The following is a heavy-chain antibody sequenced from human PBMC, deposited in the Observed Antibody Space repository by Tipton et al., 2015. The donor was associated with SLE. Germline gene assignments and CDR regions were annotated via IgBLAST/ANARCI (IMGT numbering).Heavy chain of an antibody. V-gene: IGHV4-59*04. CDR2: IYYTGTTT. D-gene: IGHD5-18*01. CDR3: ARLHGYSYGLNWFDP. J-gene: IGHJ5*02. CDR1: GGSISRYY. Sequence: TLSLTCTVSGGSISRYYWNWIRQPPGKGLEWIGSIYYTGTTTYYNSFLKSRVTMSVDTSKNQFSLRLTSVIAADTAVYYCARLHGYSYGLNWFDPWGQGTLISVSS.